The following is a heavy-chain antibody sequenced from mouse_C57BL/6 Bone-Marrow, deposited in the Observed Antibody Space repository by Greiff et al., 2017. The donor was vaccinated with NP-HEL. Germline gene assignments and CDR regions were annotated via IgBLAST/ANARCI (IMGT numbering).Heavy chain of an antibody. CDR2: ISSGGSYT. CDR3: ARGGAMDY. CDR1: GFTFSSYG. J-gene: IGHJ4*01. V-gene: IGHV5-6*01. Sequence: EVQVVESGGDLVKPGGSLKLSCAASGFTFSSYGMSWVRQTPDKRLEWVATISSGGSYTYYPDSVKGRFPISRDNAKNTLYLQMSSLKSEDTAMYYCARGGAMDYWGQGTSVTVSS.